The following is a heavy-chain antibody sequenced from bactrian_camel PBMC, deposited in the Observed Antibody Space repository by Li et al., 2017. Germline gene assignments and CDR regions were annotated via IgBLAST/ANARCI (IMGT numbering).Heavy chain of an antibody. Sequence: QVQLVESGGGLVQPGESLRLSCVASGITFPRHDMSWVRQAPGKEVEWVAGITSLPSLFRAASYADSVKGRFTISSDNAKNTLYLQMDSLKPEDTAMYYCAASGFCHYRDYRVPANRGQGTQVTVS. CDR1: GITFPRHD. CDR3: AASGFCHYRDYRVPAN. J-gene: IGHJ4*01. CDR2: ITSLPSLFRAA. D-gene: IGHD4*01. V-gene: IGHV3S6*01.